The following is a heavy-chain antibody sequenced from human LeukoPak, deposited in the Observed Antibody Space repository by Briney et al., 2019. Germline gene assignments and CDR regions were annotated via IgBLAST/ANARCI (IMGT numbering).Heavy chain of an antibody. CDR1: GGSISSYY. J-gene: IGHJ4*02. CDR2: IYTSGST. V-gene: IGHV4-4*07. Sequence: SETLSLPCTVSGGSISSYYWSWIRQPAGKGLEWIGRIYTSGSTNYNPSLKSRVTMSVDTSKNQFSLKLSSVTAADTAVYYCARDLGYSSSWYYFDYWGQGTLVTVSS. D-gene: IGHD6-13*01. CDR3: ARDLGYSSSWYYFDY.